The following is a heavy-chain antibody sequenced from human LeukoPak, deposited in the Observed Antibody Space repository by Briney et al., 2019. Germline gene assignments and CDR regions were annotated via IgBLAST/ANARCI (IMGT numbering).Heavy chain of an antibody. CDR3: ARDDPARMTATLDY. Sequence: PSETLSLTCTVSGGSINNYFWSWVRQPAGEGLEWIGRIYTSGSTNYNPSLRSRVTISVDMSKNQFSLKLSSVTAADTAVHYCARDDPARMTATLDYWGQGILVTVSS. J-gene: IGHJ4*02. D-gene: IGHD2-21*02. V-gene: IGHV4-4*07. CDR1: GGSINNYF. CDR2: IYTSGST.